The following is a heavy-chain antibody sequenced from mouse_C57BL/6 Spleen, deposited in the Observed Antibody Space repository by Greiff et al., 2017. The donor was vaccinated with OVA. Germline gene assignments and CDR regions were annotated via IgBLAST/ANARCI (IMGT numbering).Heavy chain of an antibody. Sequence: VQLQQSVAELVRPGASVKLSCTASGFNIKNTYMHWVKQRPEQGLEWIGRIDPANGNTKYAPKFQGKATITADTSSNTAYLQLSSLTFEDTAIYYCARGRYLKEGDFDYWGQGTTLTVSS. CDR2: IDPANGNT. CDR3: ARGRYLKEGDFDY. D-gene: IGHD1-3*01. V-gene: IGHV14-3*01. J-gene: IGHJ2*01. CDR1: GFNIKNTY.